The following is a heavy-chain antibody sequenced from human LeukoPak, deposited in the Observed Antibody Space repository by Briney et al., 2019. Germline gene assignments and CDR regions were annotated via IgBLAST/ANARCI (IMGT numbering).Heavy chain of an antibody. Sequence: GGSLRLSCAASGFTFISYAMSWVRQAPGKGLEWVSAISGSGGSTYYADSVKGRFTISRDNSKNTLYLQMNSLRAEDTAVYYCATLTPYYYDSSGYREALLYWGQGTLVTVSS. CDR2: ISGSGGST. CDR1: GFTFISYA. D-gene: IGHD3-22*01. V-gene: IGHV3-23*01. J-gene: IGHJ4*02. CDR3: ATLTPYYYDSSGYREALLY.